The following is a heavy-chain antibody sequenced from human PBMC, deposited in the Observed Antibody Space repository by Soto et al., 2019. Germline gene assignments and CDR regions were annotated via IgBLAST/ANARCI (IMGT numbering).Heavy chain of an antibody. CDR3: ANSITGAYDAFDI. D-gene: IGHD7-27*01. CDR1: GFTFSSYA. Sequence: EVQLLESGGGLVQPGGSLRLSCAASGFTFSSYAMSWVRQAPGKGLEWVSAISGSGGSTYYADSVKGRFTISRDNSKNTLYLQMNSLRAEDTAVYYCANSITGAYDAFDIWDQGTMVTVSS. V-gene: IGHV3-23*01. CDR2: ISGSGGST. J-gene: IGHJ3*02.